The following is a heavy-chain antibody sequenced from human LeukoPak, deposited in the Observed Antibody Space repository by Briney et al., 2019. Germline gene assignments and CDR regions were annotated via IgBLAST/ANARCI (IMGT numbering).Heavy chain of an antibody. CDR3: ARLPAYCSGTSCYYDY. D-gene: IGHD2-2*01. Sequence: GGSLRLSCAASGFTFSSYSMNWVRQAPGKGLEWVSYISSASGSIYYADSVKGRFTISRDNAKNSLFLQMNSLRAEDTAVYYCARLPAYCSGTSCYYDYWGQGTLVTVSS. CDR1: GFTFSSYS. V-gene: IGHV3-48*04. CDR2: ISSASGSI. J-gene: IGHJ4*02.